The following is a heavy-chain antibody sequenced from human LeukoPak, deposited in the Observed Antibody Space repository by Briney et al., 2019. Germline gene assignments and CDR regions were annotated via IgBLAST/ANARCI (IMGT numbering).Heavy chain of an antibody. Sequence: SQTLSLTCAISGDSVSSNSAAWNWIRQSPSRGLEWLGRTYYRSKWYSDYAVSVKSRITINPDTSKNQFSLQLNSVTPEDTAVYYCARTGLLWFGESDYFDYWGQGTLVTVSS. CDR2: TYYRSKWYS. J-gene: IGHJ4*02. CDR1: GDSVSSNSAA. CDR3: ARTGLLWFGESDYFDY. V-gene: IGHV6-1*01. D-gene: IGHD3-10*01.